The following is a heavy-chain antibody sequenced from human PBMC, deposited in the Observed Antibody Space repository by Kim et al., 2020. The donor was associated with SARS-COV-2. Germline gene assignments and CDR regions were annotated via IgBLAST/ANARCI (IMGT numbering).Heavy chain of an antibody. Sequence: YADAVKGRFTISRDNSKNTLYLQMNSLRAEDTAVYYCFGYSYDPYWYFDLWGRGTLVTVSS. CDR3: FGYSYDPYWYFDL. D-gene: IGHD5-18*01. V-gene: IGHV3-23*01. J-gene: IGHJ2*01.